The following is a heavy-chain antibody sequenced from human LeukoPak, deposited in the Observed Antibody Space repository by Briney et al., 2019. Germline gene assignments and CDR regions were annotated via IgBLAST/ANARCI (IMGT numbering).Heavy chain of an antibody. Sequence: GGSLRLSCTASGFTFGDYAMSCFRPAPGKGLEWEGFSRSRAYGGTTEYAASVRGRFTISRDDSKSIAYLQMNSLKTEETAVYYFTREEDSSSRGGFDPWGQGTLVTVSS. D-gene: IGHD6-6*01. V-gene: IGHV3-49*03. CDR1: GFTFGDYA. CDR2: SRSRAYGGTT. CDR3: TREEDSSSRGGFDP. J-gene: IGHJ5*02.